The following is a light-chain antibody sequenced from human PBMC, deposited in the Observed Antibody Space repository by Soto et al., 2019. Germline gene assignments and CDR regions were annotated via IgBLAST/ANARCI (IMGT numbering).Light chain of an antibody. V-gene: IGKV3-11*01. CDR2: DAS. CDR1: QSISSY. J-gene: IGKJ2*01. CDR3: QHRSNWPRGYT. Sequence: EIVLTQSPATLSLSPGERATLSCRASQSISSYLAWYQQKPGQAPRLLIYDASNRATGIPARFIGSGSGTDFALTISSLVPEDFGLYWCQHRSNWPRGYTFGQGTKREIK.